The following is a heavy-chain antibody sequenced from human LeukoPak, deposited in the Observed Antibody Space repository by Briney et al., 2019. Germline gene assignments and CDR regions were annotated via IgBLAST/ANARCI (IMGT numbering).Heavy chain of an antibody. CDR2: IYTSGST. V-gene: IGHV4-4*07. J-gene: IGHJ3*02. D-gene: IGHD3-22*01. CDR1: GGSISSYY. CDR3: ATGLPYYDSSGYYAFDI. Sequence: SETLSLTCTVSGGSISSYYWSWIRQPAGKGQEWIGRIYTSGSTNYNPSLKSRVTMSVDTSKNQFSLKLSSVTAADTAVYYCATGLPYYDSSGYYAFDIWGQGTMVTVSS.